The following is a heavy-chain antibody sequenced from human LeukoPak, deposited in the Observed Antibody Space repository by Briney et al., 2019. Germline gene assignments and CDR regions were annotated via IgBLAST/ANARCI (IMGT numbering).Heavy chain of an antibody. Sequence: PGGSLRLSCAASGFIFEDYTMHWVRQAPGKTLEWVSLICWDGTTYYVDSVKGRFTISRDNSKNSLYLQMDTLRSEDTAFYYCVKDLSYESSGSVPDYWGQGPLVTVSS. J-gene: IGHJ4*02. V-gene: IGHV3-43*01. CDR3: VKDLSYESSGSVPDY. CDR2: ICWDGTT. CDR1: GFIFEDYT. D-gene: IGHD3-22*01.